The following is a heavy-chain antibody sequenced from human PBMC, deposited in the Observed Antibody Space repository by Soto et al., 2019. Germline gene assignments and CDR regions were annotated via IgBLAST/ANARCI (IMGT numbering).Heavy chain of an antibody. CDR3: ARGDSTDCSNGVCSFFYNHDMEV. CDR2: INPKSGGT. V-gene: IGHV1-2*04. J-gene: IGHJ6*01. CDR1: GYSFTDYH. Sequence: ASVKVSCKASGYSFTDYHIHWVRQAPGQGLEWLGRINPKSGGTSTAQKFQGWVTMTTDTSISTASMELTRLTSDDTAIYYCARGDSTDCSNGVCSFFYNHDMEVLGQGTTVNVSS. D-gene: IGHD2-8*01.